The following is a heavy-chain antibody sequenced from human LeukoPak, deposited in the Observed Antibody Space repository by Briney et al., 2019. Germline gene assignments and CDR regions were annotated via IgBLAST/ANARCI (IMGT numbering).Heavy chain of an antibody. D-gene: IGHD3-10*01. CDR2: ISSNGGST. V-gene: IGHV3-64*01. Sequence: GGSLRLSCAASGFTFSSYAMHWVRQAPGKGLEYVSAISSNGGSTYYANSVKGRFTISTDNSKNTLYLQMGSLRAEDMAVYYCARGRVWFGELTDYWGQGTLVTVSS. CDR3: ARGRVWFGELTDY. J-gene: IGHJ4*02. CDR1: GFTFSSYA.